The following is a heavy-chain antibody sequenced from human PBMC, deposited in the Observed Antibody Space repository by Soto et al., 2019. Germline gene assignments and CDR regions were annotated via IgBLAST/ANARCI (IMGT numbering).Heavy chain of an antibody. CDR1: GGTFSIYA. CDR3: AVGTMVRGVTSWFGR. V-gene: IGHV1-69*13. D-gene: IGHD3-10*01. CDR2: IIPILGTA. Sequence: SVKVSCKASGGTFSIYAISWVRQAPVQGLDWMGGIIPILGTADYAQKFQGRVMITADETTRTAYMELSSLRSEDTAVYYCAVGTMVRGVTSWFGRWGQRPMVTVSS. J-gene: IGHJ5*02.